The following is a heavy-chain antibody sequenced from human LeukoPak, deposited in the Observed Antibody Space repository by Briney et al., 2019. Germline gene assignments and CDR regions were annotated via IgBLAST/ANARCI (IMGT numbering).Heavy chain of an antibody. CDR3: ARGFASSGSYRSYYFDY. V-gene: IGHV3-21*01. J-gene: IGHJ4*02. CDR2: ISSSSSYI. CDR1: GFTFSSYS. D-gene: IGHD3-16*02. Sequence: PGGSLRLSCAASGFTFSSYSMNWVRQAPGKGLEWVSSISSSSSYIYYADSVKGRFTISRDNAKNSLYLQMNSLRAEDTAVYYCARGFASSGSYRSYYFDYWGQGALVTVSS.